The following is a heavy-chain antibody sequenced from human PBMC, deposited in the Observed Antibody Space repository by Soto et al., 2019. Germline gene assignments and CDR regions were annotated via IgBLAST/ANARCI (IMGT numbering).Heavy chain of an antibody. CDR2: INHSGNT. CDR3: ARHHVRGRTIAGAAEF. J-gene: IGHJ4*02. CDR1: GGSLSGYY. Sequence: PSETLSLTCAVYGGSLSGYYWSWIRQPPGKALEWIGEINHSGNTNYNPSLKTRVTRSVDTSKNQLFLNLSSVTAADTAMYYCARHHVRGRTIAGAAEFWGQGTLVTVSS. D-gene: IGHD1-26*01. V-gene: IGHV4-34*01.